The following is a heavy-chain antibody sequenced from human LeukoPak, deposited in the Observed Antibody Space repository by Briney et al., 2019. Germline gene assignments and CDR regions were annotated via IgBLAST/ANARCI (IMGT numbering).Heavy chain of an antibody. CDR2: IYYSGST. D-gene: IGHD3-10*01. V-gene: IGHV4-31*03. J-gene: IGHJ5*02. Sequence: SETLPLTCTVSGGSISSGGYYWSWIRQHPGKGLEWIGYIYYSGSTYYNPSLKSRVTISVDTSKNQFSLKLSSVTAADTAVYYCARRGRGPFDPWGQGTLVTVSS. CDR1: GGSISSGGYY. CDR3: ARRGRGPFDP.